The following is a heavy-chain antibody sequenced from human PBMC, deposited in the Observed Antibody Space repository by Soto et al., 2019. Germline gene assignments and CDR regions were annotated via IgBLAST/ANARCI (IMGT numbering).Heavy chain of an antibody. J-gene: IGHJ6*03. CDR3: ARREGTTSLRFLEWMGGASSDYYYYYMDV. V-gene: IGHV1-8*01. Sequence: ASVKVSCKASGYTFTSYDINWVRQATGQGLEWMGWMNPNRGNTGYAQKFQGRVTMTRNTSISTAYMELSSLRSEDTAVYYCARREGTTSLRFLEWMGGASSDYYYYYMDVWGKGTTVTVSS. CDR1: GYTFTSYD. D-gene: IGHD3-3*01. CDR2: MNPNRGNT.